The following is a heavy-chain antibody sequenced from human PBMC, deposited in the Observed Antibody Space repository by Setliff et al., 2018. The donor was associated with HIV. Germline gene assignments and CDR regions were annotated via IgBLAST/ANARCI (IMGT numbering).Heavy chain of an antibody. Sequence: VASVKVSCKASGGSFSSYGITWVRQAPGQGLEWMGRVIPSIATAKSAQRFQGRVTITADKSTSTAYMELSSLKSEDTAVYYCAKDRITGYYNFWSGPNFDYWGQGTLVTVSS. D-gene: IGHD3-3*01. CDR1: GGSFSSYG. J-gene: IGHJ4*02. CDR3: AKDRITGYYNFWSGPNFDY. CDR2: VIPSIATA. V-gene: IGHV1-69*04.